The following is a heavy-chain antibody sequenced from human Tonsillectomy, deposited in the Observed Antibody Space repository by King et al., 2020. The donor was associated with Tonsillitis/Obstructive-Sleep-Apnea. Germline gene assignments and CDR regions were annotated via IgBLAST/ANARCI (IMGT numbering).Heavy chain of an antibody. D-gene: IGHD3-3*01. CDR1: GFTFSSYW. V-gene: IGHV3-7*02. CDR2: IKQDGSAK. CDR3: AKNGIRFLGWFPGWFDP. J-gene: IGHJ5*02. Sequence: VQLVESGGGLVQPGGSLRLSCAASGFTFSSYWMSWVRQAPGKGLEWVANIKQDGSAKYYVDSVKGRFTISRENAENSLNLQMNSLRAEDTAVYYCAKNGIRFLGWFPGWFDPWGQGTLVTVSS.